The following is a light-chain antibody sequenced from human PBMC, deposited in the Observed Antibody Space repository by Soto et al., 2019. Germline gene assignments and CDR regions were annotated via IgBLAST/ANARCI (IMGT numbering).Light chain of an antibody. CDR3: LQDHDDSWT. CDR2: AAS. V-gene: IGKV1-6*01. CDR1: QGIESD. J-gene: IGKJ1*01. Sequence: AIQITHSPSSLSASVGDRITITCRASQGIESDLSWYQQRPGKAPKLLIYAASNVHSGVPPRFSGSRSGTEFTLTISNLQPEDFASYYCLQDHDDSWTFGQGTKVDIK.